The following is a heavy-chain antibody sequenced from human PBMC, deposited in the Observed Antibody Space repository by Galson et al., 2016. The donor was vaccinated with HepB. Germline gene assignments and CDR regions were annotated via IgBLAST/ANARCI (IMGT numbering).Heavy chain of an antibody. V-gene: IGHV3-53*05. J-gene: IGHJ4*02. Sequence: SLRLSCAASGVSVSNIYMSWVRQAPGKGLEWVSVIYSGGYTYYADSVKGRFTIYRDNSKNTLCLQMYSLRAEDTAVYYCTLGFNYIDYWGQGALVTVSS. CDR3: TLGFNYIDY. D-gene: IGHD1-26*01. CDR1: GVSVSNIY. CDR2: IYSGGYT.